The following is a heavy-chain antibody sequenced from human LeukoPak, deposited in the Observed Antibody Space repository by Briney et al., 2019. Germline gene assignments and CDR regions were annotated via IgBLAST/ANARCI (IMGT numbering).Heavy chain of an antibody. D-gene: IGHD2/OR15-2a*01. CDR2: IYSGGST. J-gene: IGHJ3*02. CDR1: GFPVSSNY. V-gene: IGHV3-53*01. Sequence: GGSLRLSCAASGFPVSSNYMSWVRQAPGTGLEWVSVIYSGGSTYYADSVKGRFTISRDNSKNTLYLQMNSLRAEDTAVYYCARDNRITSDAFDIWGQGTMVTVSS. CDR3: ARDNRITSDAFDI.